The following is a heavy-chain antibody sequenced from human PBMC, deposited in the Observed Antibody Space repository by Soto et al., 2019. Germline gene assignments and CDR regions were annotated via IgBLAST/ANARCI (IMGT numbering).Heavy chain of an antibody. CDR2: IYYSASP. V-gene: IGHV4-59*12. Sequence: QVQLQESGPGLVKPSETLSLTCTVSGGSISSYYWSWIRQPPGTGLEWIGYIYYSASPNYTPSLTCRVTISVXPXRXXFSLNLRSVAAADTAVYYCARHLPYCGGDCYSFDYWGQGTLFTVSS. CDR3: ARHLPYCGGDCYSFDY. CDR1: GGSISSYY. D-gene: IGHD2-21*02. J-gene: IGHJ4*02.